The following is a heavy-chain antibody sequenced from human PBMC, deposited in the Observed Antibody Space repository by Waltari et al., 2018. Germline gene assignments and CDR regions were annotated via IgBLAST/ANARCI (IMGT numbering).Heavy chain of an antibody. V-gene: IGHV4-59*01. CDR2: IYYSGST. D-gene: IGHD6-6*01. Sequence: QVQLQESGPGLVKPSETLSLTCTVSGGSISSYYWSWIRQPPGKGLEWIGYIYYSGSTNYNPSLKSRVTRAGDTSKNQFSLKLSSVTAADTAVYYCARDRGISSSSLGAYYYYYYGMDVWGQGTTVTVSS. CDR3: ARDRGISSSSLGAYYYYYYGMDV. J-gene: IGHJ6*02. CDR1: GGSISSYY.